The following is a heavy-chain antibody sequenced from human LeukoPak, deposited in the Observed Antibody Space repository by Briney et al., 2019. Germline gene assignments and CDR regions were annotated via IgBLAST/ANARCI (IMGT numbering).Heavy chain of an antibody. Sequence: GGSLRVTCAASGFTFSSYAMSWVRQAPGKGLEWVSAITGSGGSTYYADSVKGRFTISRDNSKNTLYLQMNRLRAEDTAVYYCAKVLLIAAPKHFDYWGQGTLVTVSS. V-gene: IGHV3-23*01. D-gene: IGHD6-13*01. CDR1: GFTFSSYA. CDR2: ITGSGGST. CDR3: AKVLLIAAPKHFDY. J-gene: IGHJ4*02.